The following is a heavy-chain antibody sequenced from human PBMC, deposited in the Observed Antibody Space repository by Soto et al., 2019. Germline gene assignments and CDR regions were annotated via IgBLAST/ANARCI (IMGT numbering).Heavy chain of an antibody. CDR3: ARGKVRGGSMLAV. V-gene: IGHV4-34*01. J-gene: IGHJ6*02. CDR2: INHSGST. D-gene: IGHD3-10*01. Sequence: QVQLQQWGAGLLKPSETLSLTCAVYGGSFSGYYWSWIRQPPGKGLEWIGEINHSGSTNYYPSLKSRVTISVDTSKNQFSLKLSSVTAADTAVYYCARGKVRGGSMLAVWGQGTTVTVSS. CDR1: GGSFSGYY.